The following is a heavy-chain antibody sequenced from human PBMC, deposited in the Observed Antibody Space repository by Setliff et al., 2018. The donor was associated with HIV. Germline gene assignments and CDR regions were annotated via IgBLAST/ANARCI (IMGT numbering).Heavy chain of an antibody. D-gene: IGHD3-10*01. Sequence: PGGSLRLSCAASGFTFSNNWMAWVRQAPGKGLEWVSGISDSGGSTDYADSVKGRFTISRDNAKNSLFLQMNSLRAEDTAVYYCATLPSRDMDVWGQGTTVTVSS. CDR1: GFTFSNNW. CDR2: ISDSGGST. V-gene: IGHV3-23*01. J-gene: IGHJ6*02. CDR3: ATLPSRDMDV.